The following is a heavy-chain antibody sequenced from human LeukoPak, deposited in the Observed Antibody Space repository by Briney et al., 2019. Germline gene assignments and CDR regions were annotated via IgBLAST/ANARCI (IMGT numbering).Heavy chain of an antibody. Sequence: SETLSLTCAVYGGSFSGYYWSWIRQPPGKGLEWIGEINHSGSTNYNPSLKSRVTISGDTSKNQFSLKLSSVTAADTAVYYCARAPSGYPFDYWGQGTLVTVSS. CDR2: INHSGST. J-gene: IGHJ4*02. CDR3: ARAPSGYPFDY. V-gene: IGHV4-34*01. D-gene: IGHD3-22*01. CDR1: GGSFSGYY.